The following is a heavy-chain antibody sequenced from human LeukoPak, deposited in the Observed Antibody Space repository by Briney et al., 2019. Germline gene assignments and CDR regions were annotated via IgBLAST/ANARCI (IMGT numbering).Heavy chain of an antibody. J-gene: IGHJ3*02. Sequence: VASVKVSCKASGGTFSSYAISWVRQAPGQGLEWMGRIIPILGIANYAQKFQGRVTMTRNTSISTAYMELSSLRSEDTAVYYCARGLPGLPPDAFDIWGQGTMVTVSS. D-gene: IGHD3-16*01. CDR2: IIPILGIA. CDR3: ARGLPGLPPDAFDI. V-gene: IGHV1-69*04. CDR1: GGTFSSYA.